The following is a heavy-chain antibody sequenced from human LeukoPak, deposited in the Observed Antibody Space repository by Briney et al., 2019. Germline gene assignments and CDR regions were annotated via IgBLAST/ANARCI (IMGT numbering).Heavy chain of an antibody. Sequence: PGRSLRLSCAASGFTFSSYAMHWVRQAPGKGLEWVAVISYDGSNKYYADSVKGRFTISRDNSKNTLYLQMNSLRAEDTAVYYCARDGIVSRGGCYYYYYMDVWGKGTTVTVSS. CDR2: ISYDGSNK. J-gene: IGHJ6*03. V-gene: IGHV3-30*04. CDR3: ARDGIVSRGGCYYYYYMDV. CDR1: GFTFSSYA. D-gene: IGHD3-10*01.